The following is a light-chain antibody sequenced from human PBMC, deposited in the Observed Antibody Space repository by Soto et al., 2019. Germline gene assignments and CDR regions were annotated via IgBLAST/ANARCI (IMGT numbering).Light chain of an antibody. CDR3: QQSYSSKWT. Sequence: DIQMTQSPSSLSASVGYRVTFTWRASQSISSYLNWYQQRPGKAPKLLIYAASSLQSGVPSRFSGSGSGTDFTLTISSLQPEDFATYYCQQSYSSKWTFGQGTKVDI. J-gene: IGKJ1*01. CDR1: QSISSY. V-gene: IGKV1-39*01. CDR2: AAS.